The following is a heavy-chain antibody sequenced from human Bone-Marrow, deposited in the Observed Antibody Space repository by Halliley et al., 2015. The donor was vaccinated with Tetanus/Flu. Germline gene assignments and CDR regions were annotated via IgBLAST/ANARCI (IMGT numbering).Heavy chain of an antibody. J-gene: IGHJ4*02. CDR2: IDGYGGNV. CDR3: AVSTGSYYADFDF. Sequence: SLRLSCTASGSAFYNYAMHWVRQAPGKGLEWVSGIDGYGGNVVYVDSVKGRFTISRDNAKKSLYLQMDSLRPEDTALYYCAVSTGSYYADFDFWGQGTLVTVSS. V-gene: IGHV3-9*01. D-gene: IGHD3-10*01. CDR1: GSAFYNYA.